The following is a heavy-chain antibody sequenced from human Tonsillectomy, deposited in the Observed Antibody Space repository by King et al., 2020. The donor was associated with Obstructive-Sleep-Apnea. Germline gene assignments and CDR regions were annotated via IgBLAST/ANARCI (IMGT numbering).Heavy chain of an antibody. J-gene: IGHJ4*02. D-gene: IGHD4-17*01. CDR2: IKRKTDDWPT. Sequence: VQLVESGGGLVKPGGSLRLSCAASGLTFSNAWMSWVRQAPGKGLEWVGRIKRKTDDWPTDYAAPVKGRFTISRDDSKNTLFLQMNALKTEDTAVYYCTTDPGDYADYWGQGTLVTVSS. CDR1: GLTFSNAW. CDR3: TTDPGDYADY. V-gene: IGHV3-15*01.